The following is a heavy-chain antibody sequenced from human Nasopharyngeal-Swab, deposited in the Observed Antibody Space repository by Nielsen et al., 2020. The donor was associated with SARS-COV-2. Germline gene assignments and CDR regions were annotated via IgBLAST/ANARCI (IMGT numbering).Heavy chain of an antibody. CDR2: MYYSGST. J-gene: IGHJ6*03. Sequence: WIRQPPGKGLEWIGSMYYSGSTYYTPSLKSRGTISVDTSKNQFSLKLSSVTAADTVVYYCAREGAGSETIYYYYYMDVWGKGTTVTVSS. CDR3: AREGAGSETIYYYYYMDV. D-gene: IGHD1-14*01. V-gene: IGHV4-39*07.